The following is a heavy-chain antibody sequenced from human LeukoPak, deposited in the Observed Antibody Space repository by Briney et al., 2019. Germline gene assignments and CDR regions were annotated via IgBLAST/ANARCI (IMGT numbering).Heavy chain of an antibody. CDR2: ISSSGGTI. CDR1: GFIFSSYE. J-gene: IGHJ4*02. CDR3: ARDPGVSSGNIVDY. V-gene: IGHV3-48*03. Sequence: GGSLRLSCAASGFIFSSYEMNWVRQAPGKGLEWVSYISSSGGTIYYADSVKGRFTISRDNAKNSLYLQMNSLRAEDTAVYYCARDPGVSSGNIVDYWGRGTLVTVSS. D-gene: IGHD3-22*01.